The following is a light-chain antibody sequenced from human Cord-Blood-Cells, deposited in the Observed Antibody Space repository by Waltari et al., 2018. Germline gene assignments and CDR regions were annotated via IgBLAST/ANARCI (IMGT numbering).Light chain of an antibody. Sequence: EIVLTQSPATLSLSPGERATLSCRASQSVSSSYLAWYQQKPGQAPRLLIDGASSRATGIPDMFSGSGSGTDFALTISRPEPEDFAVYYCQQYGSSPPFTFGPGTKVDIK. J-gene: IGKJ3*01. CDR2: GAS. V-gene: IGKV3-20*01. CDR3: QQYGSSPPFT. CDR1: QSVSSSY.